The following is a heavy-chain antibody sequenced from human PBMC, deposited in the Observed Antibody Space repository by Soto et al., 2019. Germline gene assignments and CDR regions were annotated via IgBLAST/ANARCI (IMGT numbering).Heavy chain of an antibody. CDR3: VKDLAASGWFDP. V-gene: IGHV3-23*01. J-gene: IGHJ5*02. D-gene: IGHD2-15*01. CDR2: VSNSGTCT. CDR1: GFMFSGYA. Sequence: EVQLLESGGGLAQPGESLTLSCAASGFMFSGYAMSWVRQAPGKGLEWVSAVSNSGTCTSYADSVKGRFTISRDNSKNTLYLQMGSLGAEGTGLYYCVKDLAASGWFDPWGQGTLVIVSS.